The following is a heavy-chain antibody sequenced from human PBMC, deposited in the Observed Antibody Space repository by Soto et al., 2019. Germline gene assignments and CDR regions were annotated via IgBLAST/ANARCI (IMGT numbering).Heavy chain of an antibody. J-gene: IGHJ3*02. CDR2: IRDSGHST. V-gene: IGHV3-23*01. CDR3: ARVKAQILSSGWYGGDDI. CDR1: GFTFSTYS. D-gene: IGHD6-19*01. Sequence: EVQLLESGGGLVQPGGSLRLSCAASGFTFSTYSMTWVHQAPGKGLEWVSTIRDSGHSTHYADSVRGRFAISRDNSKNTLFLQMNSLRAEDTAVYYCARVKAQILSSGWYGGDDIWGQGTMVTVSS.